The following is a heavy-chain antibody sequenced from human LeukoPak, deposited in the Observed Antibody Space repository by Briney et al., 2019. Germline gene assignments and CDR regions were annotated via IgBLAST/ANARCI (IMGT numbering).Heavy chain of an antibody. D-gene: IGHD5-18*01. J-gene: IGHJ4*02. Sequence: PGGSLRLSCAASGFTFSNYGMIWVRQAPGKGLEWVSGISGSGGSSYLADSVKGRFTISRDNSKNSLYLQMNSLRAEDTAVYYCARAEQLWLRGYYFDYWGQGTLVTVSS. CDR3: ARAEQLWLRGYYFDY. V-gene: IGHV3-23*01. CDR1: GFTFSNYG. CDR2: ISGSGGSS.